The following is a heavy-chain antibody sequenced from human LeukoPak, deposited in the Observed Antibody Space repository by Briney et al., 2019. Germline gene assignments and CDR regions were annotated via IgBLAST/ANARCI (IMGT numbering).Heavy chain of an antibody. V-gene: IGHV4-31*03. CDR3: PREFQDSGPDY. Sequence: SETLSLTCTVSGGSISSGGYYWSWIRQHPGKGLEWIGYIYYSGSTYYNPSLKSRVTISVDTSKNQFSLKLSSVTAADTAVYYCPREFQDSGPDYWGQGTLVTVSS. J-gene: IGHJ4*02. CDR1: GGSISSGGYY. CDR2: IYYSGST.